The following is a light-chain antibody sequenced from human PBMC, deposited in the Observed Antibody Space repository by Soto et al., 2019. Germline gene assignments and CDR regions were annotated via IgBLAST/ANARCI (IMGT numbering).Light chain of an antibody. V-gene: IGLV2-14*03. CDR1: SSDVGGYNY. CDR2: DVS. CDR3: SSYTSSSTLL. Sequence: QSVLTQPASVSGSPGQSITISCTGTSSDVGGYNYVSWYQHHPGKAPKLMIYDVSNRPSGVSNRFSGSKSGNTASLTIFGLQAEDEADYYCSSYTSSSTLLFGGGTQLTVL. J-gene: IGLJ2*01.